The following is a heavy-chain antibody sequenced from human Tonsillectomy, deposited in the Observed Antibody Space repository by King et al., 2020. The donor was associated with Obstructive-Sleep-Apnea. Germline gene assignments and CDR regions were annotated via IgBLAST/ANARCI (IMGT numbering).Heavy chain of an antibody. CDR3: ARVLTMVRGVITDDY. CDR1: GGSFSGCY. V-gene: IGHV4-34*01. D-gene: IGHD3-10*01. Sequence: VQLQQWGAGLLKPSETLSLTCAVYGGSFSGCYWSWIRQPPGKGLEWIGEINHSGSTNYNPSLKSRVTISVDTSKNQFSLKLSSVTAADTAVYYCARVLTMVRGVITDDYWGQGTLVTVSS. J-gene: IGHJ4*02. CDR2: INHSGST.